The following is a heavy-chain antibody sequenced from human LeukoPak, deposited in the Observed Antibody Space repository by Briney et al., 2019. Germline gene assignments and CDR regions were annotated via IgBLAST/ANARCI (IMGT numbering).Heavy chain of an antibody. CDR1: GYTFTGYY. V-gene: IGHV1-69*02. Sequence: ASVKVSCKASGYTFTGYYMHWVRQAPGQGLEWMGRIIPILGIANYAQKFQGRVTITADKSTSTAYMELSSLRSEDTAVYYCASPGGYDSSGYLGALVIWGQGTMVTVSS. J-gene: IGHJ3*02. CDR3: ASPGGYDSSGYLGALVI. D-gene: IGHD3-22*01. CDR2: IIPILGIA.